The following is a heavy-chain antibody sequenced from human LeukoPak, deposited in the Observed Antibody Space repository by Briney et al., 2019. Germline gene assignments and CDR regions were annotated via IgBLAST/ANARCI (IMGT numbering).Heavy chain of an antibody. CDR3: ARLARGAFDP. CDR2: VYTSGST. J-gene: IGHJ5*02. Sequence: SETLSLTCTVSGGSISGGYWSWIRQPPGRGLEWIGYVYTSGSTNYNPSLKSRVTISVDTSKNQFSLKLSSVTAADTAVYYCARLARGAFDPWGQGTLVTVSS. CDR1: GGSISGGY. D-gene: IGHD1-26*01. V-gene: IGHV4-4*09.